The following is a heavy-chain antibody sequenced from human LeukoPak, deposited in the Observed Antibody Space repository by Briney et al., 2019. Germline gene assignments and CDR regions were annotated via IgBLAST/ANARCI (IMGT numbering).Heavy chain of an antibody. Sequence: PSETLSLTCTVSGGSISSYYWSWIRQPPGKGLEWIGYIYYSGSTNYNPSLKSRVTISVDTSKNQFSLKLSSVTAADTAVYYCARDSGLGSDNFDYWGQGTLVTVSS. D-gene: IGHD3/OR15-3a*01. V-gene: IGHV4-59*01. J-gene: IGHJ4*02. CDR3: ARDSGLGSDNFDY. CDR2: IYYSGST. CDR1: GGSISSYY.